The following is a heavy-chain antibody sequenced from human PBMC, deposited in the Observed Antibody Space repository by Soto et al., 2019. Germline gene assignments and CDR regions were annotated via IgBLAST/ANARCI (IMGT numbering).Heavy chain of an antibody. D-gene: IGHD3-22*01. CDR2: ISAYNGNT. Sequence: ASVKVSCKASGYTFASYAISWMRQAPGQGLEWMGWISAYNGNTNYAQKLQGRVTMTTDTSTSTAYLQMNSLKTEDTAVYYCTKVRADYYDSSGPNYWGQGTLVTVSS. J-gene: IGHJ4*02. V-gene: IGHV1-18*01. CDR1: GYTFASYA. CDR3: TKVRADYYDSSGPNY.